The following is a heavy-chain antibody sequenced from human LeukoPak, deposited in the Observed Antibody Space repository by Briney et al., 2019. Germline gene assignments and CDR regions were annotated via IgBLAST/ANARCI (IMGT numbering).Heavy chain of an antibody. CDR3: AKGGPSYYYYYYMDV. CDR1: GFTFSSYG. V-gene: IGHV3-33*06. J-gene: IGHJ6*03. Sequence: SGRALRLSCAASGFTFSSYGMHWVRQAPGKGLEWVAVIWYDGSNKYYADSVKGRFTTSRDNSKNTLYLQMNGLRAEDTAVYYCAKGGPSYYYYYYMDVWGKGTPVTVSS. CDR2: IWYDGSNK. D-gene: IGHD3-10*01.